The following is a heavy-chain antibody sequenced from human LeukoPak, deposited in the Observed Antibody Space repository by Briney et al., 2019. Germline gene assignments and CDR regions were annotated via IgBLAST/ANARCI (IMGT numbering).Heavy chain of an antibody. D-gene: IGHD3-3*01. V-gene: IGHV1-18*01. CDR1: GYTFTSYG. J-gene: IGHJ4*02. CDR3: ARLLAIFGVVRPYFDY. Sequence: ASVKVSCKASGYTFTSYGISWVRQAPGQGLEWMGWISAYNGNTNYAQKLQGRVTMTTDTSTSTAYMELRSLRSDDTAVYYCARLLAIFGVVRPYFDYWGQGTLVTVSS. CDR2: ISAYNGNT.